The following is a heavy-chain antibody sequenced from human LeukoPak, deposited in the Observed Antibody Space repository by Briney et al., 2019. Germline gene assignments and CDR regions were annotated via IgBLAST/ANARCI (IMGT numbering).Heavy chain of an antibody. J-gene: IGHJ5*02. Sequence: HAGGSPRLSCAASGFTFSSYGMHWVRQAPGKGLEGVAFIRYDGSNKYYADSVKGRFTISRDNSKNTLYLQMNSLRAEDTAVYYCAKRLDTAMVGPDWFDPWGQGTLVTVSS. CDR3: AKRLDTAMVGPDWFDP. CDR1: GFTFSSYG. V-gene: IGHV3-30*02. D-gene: IGHD5-18*01. CDR2: IRYDGSNK.